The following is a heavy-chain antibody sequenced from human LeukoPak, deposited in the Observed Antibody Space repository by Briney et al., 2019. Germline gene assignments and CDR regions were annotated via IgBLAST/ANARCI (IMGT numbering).Heavy chain of an antibody. CDR1: GFPFSNSW. D-gene: IGHD1/OR15-1a*01. CDR2: IKKDGSGI. J-gene: IGHJ6*04. CDR3: AGANSMDV. Sequence: GGSLRLSCAVSGFPFSNSWMYWVRQAPGKGLEGVANIKKDGSGISYVDSVKGRFIISRDNTRNLLYLQMNSLTVEDTAVYFCAGANSMDVWGKGTAVTVPS. V-gene: IGHV3-7*03.